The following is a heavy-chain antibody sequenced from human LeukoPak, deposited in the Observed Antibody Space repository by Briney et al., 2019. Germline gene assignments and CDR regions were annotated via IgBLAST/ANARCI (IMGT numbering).Heavy chain of an antibody. D-gene: IGHD3-9*01. J-gene: IGHJ6*02. Sequence: PGGSLRLSRAASGFTFSNAWMSWVRQAPGKGLESGGRVKSKTTGCTKDYAAPVKGRFTISRDDSKNTLYLQMNSLKTEDTAVYYRTTESVLRYFDWLSYYYYYGMDVWGQGTTVTVSS. V-gene: IGHV3-15*01. CDR1: GFTFSNAW. CDR3: TTESVLRYFDWLSYYYYYGMDV. CDR2: VKSKTTGCTK.